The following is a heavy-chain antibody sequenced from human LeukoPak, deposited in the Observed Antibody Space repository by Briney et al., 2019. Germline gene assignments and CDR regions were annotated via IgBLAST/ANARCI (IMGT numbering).Heavy chain of an antibody. Sequence: GRSLRLSCAASGFTFSSYGMHWVRQAPGKGLEWVAVISYDGSNKYYADSVKGRFTISRDNSKNTLYLQMNSLRAEDTAVYYCARDGLYGMDVWGQGTTVTVSS. CDR3: ARDGLYGMDV. CDR2: ISYDGSNK. CDR1: GFTFSSYG. J-gene: IGHJ6*02. V-gene: IGHV3-30*03.